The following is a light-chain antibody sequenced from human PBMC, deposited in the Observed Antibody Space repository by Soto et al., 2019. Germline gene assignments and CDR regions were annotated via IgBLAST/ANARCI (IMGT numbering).Light chain of an antibody. V-gene: IGLV2-14*03. Sequence: QSVLTQPDSVSGSPGQSITISCIGTSSDIGAYNYASWYQQHPGKAPKLIIYDVSNRPSGVSNRFSGSKSGYTASLTISGLQSEDEADYFCSSYSSTINRVFGTGTRATVL. J-gene: IGLJ1*01. CDR1: SSDIGAYNY. CDR3: SSYSSTINRV. CDR2: DVS.